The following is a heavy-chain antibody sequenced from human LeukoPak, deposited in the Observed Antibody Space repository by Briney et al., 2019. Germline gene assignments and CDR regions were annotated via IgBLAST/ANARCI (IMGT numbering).Heavy chain of an antibody. V-gene: IGHV3-48*01. CDR2: ISGSSRSI. D-gene: IGHD1-7*01. CDR3: ARDPANWNYDRAFDI. CDR1: GFTFSTYS. Sequence: GGSLRLSCAASGFTFSTYSMIWVRQAPGKGLEWLSYISGSSRSIYYADSVKGRFTISRDSAENSLYLQMNSLRADDTAVYYCARDPANWNYDRAFDIWGQGTMVAVSS. J-gene: IGHJ3*02.